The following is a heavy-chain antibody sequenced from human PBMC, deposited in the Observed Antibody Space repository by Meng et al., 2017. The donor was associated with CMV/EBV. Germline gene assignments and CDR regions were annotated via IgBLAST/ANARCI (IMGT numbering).Heavy chain of an antibody. CDR2: IKGQGDGGTA. D-gene: IGHD3-3*01. CDR3: TTDPEPIFGVGPLFGF. CDR1: GFAFSDAW. J-gene: IGHJ4*02. V-gene: IGHV3-15*01. Sequence: GESLKISCAASGFAFSDAWLTWVRQAPGKGLEWVGRIKGQGDGGTADHAAAVKGRFTISRDDSKNTLYLQMNSLRTEDTAVYYCTTDPEPIFGVGPLFGFWGQGTLVTVSS.